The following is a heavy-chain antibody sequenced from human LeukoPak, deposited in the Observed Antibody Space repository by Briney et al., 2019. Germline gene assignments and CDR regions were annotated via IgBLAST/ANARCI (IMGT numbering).Heavy chain of an antibody. Sequence: PGRSLRLSCAASGFTFSSYAMHWVRQAPGTGLEWVALTSYDGGNKYYADSVQGRFTISRDNSKNTLHLQMNSLRPEDTAVYYCARDRVRGLIVFGGMDVWGKGTTVTVSP. D-gene: IGHD3-10*01. CDR3: ARDRVRGLIVFGGMDV. CDR2: TSYDGGNK. V-gene: IGHV3-30*04. CDR1: GFTFSSYA. J-gene: IGHJ6*04.